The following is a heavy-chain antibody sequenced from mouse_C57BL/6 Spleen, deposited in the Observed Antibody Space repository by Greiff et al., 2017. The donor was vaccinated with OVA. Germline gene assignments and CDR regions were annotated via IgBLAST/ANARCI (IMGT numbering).Heavy chain of an antibody. CDR2: LWTGGGT. CDR1: GFSLTSYA. Sequence: VKLVESGPGLVAPSQSLSITCTVSGFSLTSYAISWVRQPPGKGLEWLGVLWTGGGTNYNSALKSNPSLSKDNSKSQVFLKMNSLHTDDTARYYCARETAQATDAMDYWGQGTSVTVSS. D-gene: IGHD3-2*02. J-gene: IGHJ4*01. V-gene: IGHV2-9-1*01. CDR3: ARETAQATDAMDY.